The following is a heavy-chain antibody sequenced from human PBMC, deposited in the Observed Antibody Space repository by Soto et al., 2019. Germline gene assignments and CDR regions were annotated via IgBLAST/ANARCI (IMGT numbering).Heavy chain of an antibody. CDR2: ISYDGSNK. D-gene: IGHD3-10*01. Sequence: GRSLRLSCAASGFTFSSYAMHWVRQAPGKGLEWVAVISYDGSNKYYADSVKGRFTISRDNSKNTLYLQMNSLRAEDTAVYYCARAPPGNDYGDYWGQGTLVTVSS. V-gene: IGHV3-30-3*01. CDR3: ARAPPGNDYGDY. J-gene: IGHJ4*02. CDR1: GFTFSSYA.